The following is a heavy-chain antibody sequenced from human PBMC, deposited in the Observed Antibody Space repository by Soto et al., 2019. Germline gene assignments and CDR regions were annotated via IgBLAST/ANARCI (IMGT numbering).Heavy chain of an antibody. CDR3: ARIGYSYGPLYYYYMDV. CDR1: GYTFTSYG. V-gene: IGHV1-18*01. Sequence: ASVKVSCKASGYTFTSYGISWVRQAPGQGLEWMGWISAYNGNTNYAQKLQGRATMTTDTSTSTAYMELRSLRSDDTAVYYCARIGYSYGPLYYYYMDVWGKGTTVTVSS. CDR2: ISAYNGNT. D-gene: IGHD5-18*01. J-gene: IGHJ6*03.